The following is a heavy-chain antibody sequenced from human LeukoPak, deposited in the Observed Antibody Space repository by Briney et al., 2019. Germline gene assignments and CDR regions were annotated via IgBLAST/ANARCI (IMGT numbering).Heavy chain of an antibody. Sequence: PGGSLRLSCAASGFTFDDYAMHWVRQAPGKGLEWVSGISWNSGSIGYADSVKGRFTISRDNAKSSLYLQMNSLRAEDMALYYCAKGDSSGWYREAFDIWGQGTMVTVS. CDR1: GFTFDDYA. CDR2: ISWNSGSI. D-gene: IGHD6-19*01. V-gene: IGHV3-9*03. J-gene: IGHJ3*02. CDR3: AKGDSSGWYREAFDI.